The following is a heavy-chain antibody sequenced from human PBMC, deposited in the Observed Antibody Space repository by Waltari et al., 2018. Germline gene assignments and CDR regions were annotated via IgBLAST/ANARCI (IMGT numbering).Heavy chain of an antibody. CDR3: ARGGNWGTPDAFDI. CDR2: ISWDGGST. CDR1: GFTFDDYT. D-gene: IGHD7-27*01. V-gene: IGHV3-43*01. J-gene: IGHJ3*02. Sequence: EVQLVESGGVVVQPGGSLRLSCAASGFTFDDYTMHWVRQAPGKGLEWVSLISWDGGSTYYADSVKGRFTISRDNAKNSLYLQMNSLRAEDTAVYYCARGGNWGTPDAFDIWGQGTMVTVSS.